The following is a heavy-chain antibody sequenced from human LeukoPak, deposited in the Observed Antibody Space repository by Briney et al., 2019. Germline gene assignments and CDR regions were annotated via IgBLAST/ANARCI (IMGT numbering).Heavy chain of an antibody. Sequence: GGSLRLSCAASGFTFSSYWMNWARQVPGKGLVWVSRISGDGSSTSYADSVKGRFTISRDNAKNTLYLQMNSLRAEDTAVYYCARGSTIFGVVIVDYWGQGTLVTVSS. D-gene: IGHD3-3*01. CDR1: GFTFSSYW. J-gene: IGHJ4*02. V-gene: IGHV3-74*01. CDR3: ARGSTIFGVVIVDY. CDR2: ISGDGSST.